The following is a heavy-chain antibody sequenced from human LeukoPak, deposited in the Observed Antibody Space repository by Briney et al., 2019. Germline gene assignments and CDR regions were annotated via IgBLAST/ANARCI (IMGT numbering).Heavy chain of an antibody. V-gene: IGHV4-31*02. CDR1: GFTFSSYG. CDR3: ARDSWGPYYYYGMDV. D-gene: IGHD7-27*01. CDR2: IYYSGST. Sequence: LRLSCAASGFTFSSYGMHWIRQHPGKGLEWIGYIYYSGSTYYNPSLKSRVTISVDTSKNQFSLKLSSVTAADTAVYYCARDSWGPYYYYGMDVWGQGTTVTVSS. J-gene: IGHJ6*02.